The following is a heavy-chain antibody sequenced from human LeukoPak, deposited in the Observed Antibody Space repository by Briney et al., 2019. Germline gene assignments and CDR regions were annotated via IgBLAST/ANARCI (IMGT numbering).Heavy chain of an antibody. CDR3: ARQDSSSWYWYFDL. CDR2: IYYSGST. CDR1: GGSISSSSYY. D-gene: IGHD6-13*01. Sequence: SETLSLTCTVSGGSISSSSYYWGWIRQPPGKGLERIGSIYYSGSTDYNPSLKPRVAKSVNTYKNQFSLKLSSLTAAHTDVYYCARQDSSSWYWYFDLRGRGTLGTVSS. J-gene: IGHJ2*01. V-gene: IGHV4-39*01.